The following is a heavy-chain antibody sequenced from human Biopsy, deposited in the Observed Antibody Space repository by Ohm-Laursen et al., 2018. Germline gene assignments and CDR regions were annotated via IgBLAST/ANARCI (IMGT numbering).Heavy chain of an antibody. D-gene: IGHD4-17*01. CDR3: ARDPHGEGRDYGSYFDY. Sequence: ASVKVSCNASGGTFINYAISWVRQAPGQGLEWMGWISAYNGHTKFARKFQDRVTMTTDTSTTTAYMDLRSLRSDDTAVYYCARDPHGEGRDYGSYFDYWGQGTLVTVSS. CDR1: GGTFINYA. V-gene: IGHV1-18*01. J-gene: IGHJ4*02. CDR2: ISAYNGHT.